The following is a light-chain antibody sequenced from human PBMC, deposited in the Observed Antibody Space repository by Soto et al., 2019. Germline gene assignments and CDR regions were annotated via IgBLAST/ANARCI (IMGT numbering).Light chain of an antibody. CDR2: DVS. Sequence: QSALTQPASVSGSPGQSITISCTGTSSDVGGYNYVSWYQQHPGKAPKLIIYDVSNRPSGVSNRFSGSKSGNTASLTISGLQADDEAEYYCSSYTSSTPLVFGTGTKLTVL. V-gene: IGLV2-14*03. CDR1: SSDVGGYNY. CDR3: SSYTSSTPLV. J-gene: IGLJ1*01.